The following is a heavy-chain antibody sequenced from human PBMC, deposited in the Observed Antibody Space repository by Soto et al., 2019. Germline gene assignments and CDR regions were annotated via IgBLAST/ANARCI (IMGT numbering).Heavy chain of an antibody. CDR2: ISYDGSNK. CDR3: ARDGGPSSGYKFPPPDY. D-gene: IGHD3-22*01. Sequence: PGGSLRLSCAASGFTFSSYAMHWVRQAPGKGLEWVAVISYDGSNKYYADSVKGRFTISRDNSKNTLYLQMNSLRAEDTAVYYCARDGGPSSGYKFPPPDYWGQGTLVTVSS. J-gene: IGHJ4*02. CDR1: GFTFSSYA. V-gene: IGHV3-30-3*01.